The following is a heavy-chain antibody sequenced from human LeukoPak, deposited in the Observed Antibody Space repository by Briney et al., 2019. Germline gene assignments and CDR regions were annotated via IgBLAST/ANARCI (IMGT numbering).Heavy chain of an antibody. CDR2: MNPNSGNT. CDR1: GGTFSSYA. Sequence: ASVKVSCKASGGTFSSYAFNWVRQAPGQGLQWMGWMNPNSGNTGYAQKFQGRVTMTRNTSISTAYMGLSSLRSEDTAVYYCARPRYSGYDGNWFDPWGQGTLVTVSS. D-gene: IGHD5-12*01. V-gene: IGHV1-8*02. J-gene: IGHJ5*02. CDR3: ARPRYSGYDGNWFDP.